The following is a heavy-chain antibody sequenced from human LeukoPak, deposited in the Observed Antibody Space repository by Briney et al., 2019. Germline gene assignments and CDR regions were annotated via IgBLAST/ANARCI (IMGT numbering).Heavy chain of an antibody. Sequence: GGSLRLSCAVSEFTFSSYGMHWVRQAPGKGLEWVAVISKDGSIKYYEDSVKGRFTISRDNSKSTLYLQMNRLRTEDTAVYYCAEVMWTSGNYPIDYWGQGTLVTVSS. J-gene: IGHJ4*02. CDR3: AEVMWTSGNYPIDY. V-gene: IGHV3-30*18. D-gene: IGHD3-10*01. CDR1: EFTFSSYG. CDR2: ISKDGSIK.